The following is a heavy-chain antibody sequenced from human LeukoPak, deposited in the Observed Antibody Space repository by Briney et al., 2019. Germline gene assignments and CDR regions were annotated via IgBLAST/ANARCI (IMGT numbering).Heavy chain of an antibody. CDR2: IYYSGST. V-gene: IGHV4-39*01. D-gene: IGHD1-26*01. Sequence: SETLSLTCTVSGGSISSSSYYWGWIRQPPGKGLEWIGSIYYSGSTYYNPSLKSRVTISVDTSKNQFSLKLSSVTAADTAVYYCARRVVGAIVGAFDIWGQGTMVTVSS. CDR3: ARRVVGAIVGAFDI. CDR1: GGSISSSSYY. J-gene: IGHJ3*02.